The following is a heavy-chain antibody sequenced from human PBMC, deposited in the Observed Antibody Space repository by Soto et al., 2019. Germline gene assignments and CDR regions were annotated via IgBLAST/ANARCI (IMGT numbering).Heavy chain of an antibody. V-gene: IGHV3-33*01. Sequence: PGGSLRLSCAASGFTLSSYGMHWVRQAPGKGLEWVAVIWYDGSNKYYADSVKGRFTISRDNSKNTLYLQMNSLRAEDTAVYYCARDTRYYDFWSGYHGPYYYGMDVWGQGTTVTVYS. CDR3: ARDTRYYDFWSGYHGPYYYGMDV. J-gene: IGHJ6*02. CDR1: GFTLSSYG. CDR2: IWYDGSNK. D-gene: IGHD3-3*01.